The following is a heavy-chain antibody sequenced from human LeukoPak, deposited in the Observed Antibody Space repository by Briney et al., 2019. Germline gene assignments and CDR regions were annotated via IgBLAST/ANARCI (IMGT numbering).Heavy chain of an antibody. CDR2: ISYDGSNK. J-gene: IGHJ4*02. Sequence: PGGSLRLSCAASGFTFSSYAMHWVRQAPGKGLEWVAVISYDGSNKYYADSVKGRFTISRDNSKNTLYLQMNSLRAEDTAVYYCATSSSVGINLSLDYWGQGTLVTVSP. CDR3: ATSSSVGINLSLDY. D-gene: IGHD6-6*01. V-gene: IGHV3-30-3*01. CDR1: GFTFSSYA.